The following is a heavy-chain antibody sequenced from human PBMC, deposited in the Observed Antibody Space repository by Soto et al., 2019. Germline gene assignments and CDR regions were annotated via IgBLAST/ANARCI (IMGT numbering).Heavy chain of an antibody. V-gene: IGHV1-18*01. CDR2: ISAYNGNT. CDR1: GYTFTSYG. Sequence: ASVKVSCKASGYTFTSYGISWVRQAPGQGLEWMGWISAYNGNTNYAQKLQGRVTMTTDTSTSTAYMELRSLRSEDTAVYYCARDPVGYYGSGTFPLYYYYGMDVWGQATTVTVSS. D-gene: IGHD3-10*01. J-gene: IGHJ6*02. CDR3: ARDPVGYYGSGTFPLYYYYGMDV.